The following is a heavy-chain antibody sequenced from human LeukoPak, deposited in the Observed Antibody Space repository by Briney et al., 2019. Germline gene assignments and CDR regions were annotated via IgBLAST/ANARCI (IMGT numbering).Heavy chain of an antibody. V-gene: IGHV3-11*01. Sequence: GSLRLSCAASGFTSHDYYMSWIRQAPGKGLEWVSYISSSATTTYYADSVKGRFTISRDNTKKSLYLQLTSLRAEDTAVYYCARANNWNYPYYFDYWGHGTLVTVSS. D-gene: IGHD1-7*01. J-gene: IGHJ4*01. CDR1: GFTSHDYY. CDR2: ISSSATTT. CDR3: ARANNWNYPYYFDY.